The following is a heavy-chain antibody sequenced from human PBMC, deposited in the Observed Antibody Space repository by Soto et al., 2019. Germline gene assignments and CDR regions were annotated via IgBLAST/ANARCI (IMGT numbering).Heavy chain of an antibody. V-gene: IGHV4-31*03. CDR1: GGSISSGGYY. Sequence: SETLSLTCTVSGGSISSGGYYWSWIRQHPGKGLEWIGYIYYSGSTYYNPSLKSRVTISIDTSKHQFSLKLSSVTAADTAVYYCARSLAAAAHPFFRFDYWGQGTLVTVSS. J-gene: IGHJ4*02. D-gene: IGHD6-13*01. CDR3: ARSLAAAAHPFFRFDY. CDR2: IYYSGST.